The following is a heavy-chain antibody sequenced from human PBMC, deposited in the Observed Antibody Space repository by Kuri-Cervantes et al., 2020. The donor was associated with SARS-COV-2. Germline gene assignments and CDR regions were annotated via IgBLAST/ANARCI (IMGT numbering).Heavy chain of an antibody. D-gene: IGHD2-15*01. CDR1: GYTFTSYA. V-gene: IGHV1-3*01. Sequence: ASVKVSCKASGYTFTSYAMHWVRQAPGQRLEWMGWINPGNGHTKYSQNFQGRFTLTRDTSASTAYMELSSLRSEDTAVYYCATAPYCGGGSRYSGGVYLDYWGQGALVTVSS. J-gene: IGHJ4*02. CDR3: ATAPYCGGGSRYSGGVYLDY. CDR2: INPGNGHT.